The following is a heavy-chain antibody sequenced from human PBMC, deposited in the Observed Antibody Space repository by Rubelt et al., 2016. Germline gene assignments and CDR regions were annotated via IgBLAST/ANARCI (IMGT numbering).Heavy chain of an antibody. J-gene: IGHJ6*02. V-gene: IGHV1-69*04. D-gene: IGHD6-6*01. CDR3: ASSLPNLFGIAARDYYYYYGMDV. CDR1: GGTFSSYA. CDR2: IIPILVIA. Sequence: QVQLVQSGAEVKKPGSSVKVSCKASGGTFSSYAISWVRQAPGQGLEWMGRIIPILVIANYAQKFRGRVTITADKSTSTAYMELSSLRSEDTAVYYCASSLPNLFGIAARDYYYYYGMDVWGQGTTVTVSS.